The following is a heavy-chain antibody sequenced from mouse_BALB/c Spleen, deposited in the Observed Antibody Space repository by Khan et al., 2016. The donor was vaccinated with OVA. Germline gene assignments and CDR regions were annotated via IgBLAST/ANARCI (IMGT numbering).Heavy chain of an antibody. CDR2: ICRGGST. V-gene: IGHV2-2*02. Sequence: QGQLQQSGPGLVQPSQCLSITCTVSGFSLSNYGVHWVRQSPGQGLEWLGAICRGGSTDFNAAFVTRMNISTDNSKSQVLFNMNSLQTTAAAICYGDRGGLPFACWGQGTLVTGSA. D-gene: IGHD2-13*01. CDR1: GFSLSNYG. J-gene: IGHJ3*01. CDR3: DRGGLPFAC.